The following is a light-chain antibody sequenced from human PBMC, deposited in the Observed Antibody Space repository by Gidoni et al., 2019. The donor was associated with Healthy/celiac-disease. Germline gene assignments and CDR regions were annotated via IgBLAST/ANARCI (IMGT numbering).Light chain of an antibody. CDR1: QSVSSSY. J-gene: IGKJ2*04. CDR2: GAS. Sequence: IVLTPSPGTLSLSPGERATLSCRASQSVSSSYLAWYQQKPGQAPRLLIYGASSRAPGLPDRFSGRGSGTDFTLTISRLEPEDFAVYYFQQYGSSPCRFGQGTKLEIK. CDR3: QQYGSSPCR. V-gene: IGKV3-20*01.